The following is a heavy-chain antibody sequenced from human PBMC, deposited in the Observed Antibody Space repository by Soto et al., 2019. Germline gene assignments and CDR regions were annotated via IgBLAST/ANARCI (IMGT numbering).Heavy chain of an antibody. J-gene: IGHJ4*02. CDR2: IGSYGRRD. CDR3: ARDDDYGDNGLDY. V-gene: IGHV3-33*01. Sequence: QVQLVESGGGVVQPGGSLRLSCAASGFTFGRHGMHWVRQAPGKGLEWVAVIGSYGRRDSYADSVKGRFTISRDNGQNTLYLQMNSLRAEDTAVYYCARDDDYGDNGLDYWGQGTLVTVSS. D-gene: IGHD4-17*01. CDR1: GFTFGRHG.